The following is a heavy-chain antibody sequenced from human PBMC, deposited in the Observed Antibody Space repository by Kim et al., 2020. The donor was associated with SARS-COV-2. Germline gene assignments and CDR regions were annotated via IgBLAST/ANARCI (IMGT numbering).Heavy chain of an antibody. V-gene: IGHV3-23*01. J-gene: IGHJ4*02. D-gene: IGHD3-10*01. CDR3: AVEEGLLWFGELLN. Sequence: ADSVKGRFTISRDHSKNTLYLQMNSLRAEDTAVYYCAVEEGLLWFGELLNWGQGTLVTVSS.